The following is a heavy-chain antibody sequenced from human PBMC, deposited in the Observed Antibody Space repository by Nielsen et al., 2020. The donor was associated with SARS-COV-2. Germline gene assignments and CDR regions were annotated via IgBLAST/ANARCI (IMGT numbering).Heavy chain of an antibody. CDR3: ARQPSDYYGMDV. Sequence: GESLKISCKASGYSFTNYWIGWVRQMPGKGLEWMGIIDPAESDIRYSPSFQGQVIISVDKATTTAYLQWSALKASDTAIYYCARQPSDYYGMDVWGQGTTVTVSS. CDR1: GYSFTNYW. CDR2: IDPAESDI. V-gene: IGHV5-51*01. J-gene: IGHJ6*02.